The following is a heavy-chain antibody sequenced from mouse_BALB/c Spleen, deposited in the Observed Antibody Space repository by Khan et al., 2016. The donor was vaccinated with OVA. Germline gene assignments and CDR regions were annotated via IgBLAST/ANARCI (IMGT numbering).Heavy chain of an antibody. Sequence: QVQLKESGPGLVAPSQSLSITCTVSGFSLTGFGVNWVRQPPGKGLEWLGMIWGDGSPDYNSPLKSRLSISKANSKSQVFLKMNSLQTDDTARYYCARAYYGNYREAMDYWGQGTSVTVSS. CDR3: ARAYYGNYREAMDY. V-gene: IGHV2-6-7*01. J-gene: IGHJ4*01. D-gene: IGHD2-10*01. CDR2: IWGDGSP. CDR1: GFSLTGFG.